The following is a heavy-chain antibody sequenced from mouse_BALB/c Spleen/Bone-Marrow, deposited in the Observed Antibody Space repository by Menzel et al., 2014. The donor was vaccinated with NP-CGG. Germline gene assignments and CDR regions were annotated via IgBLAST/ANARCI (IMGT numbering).Heavy chain of an antibody. Sequence: EVKLVESGGGLVQPGGSLRLSCATSGFTFTDYYMSWVSQPPGEALEWLGFIRNKANGYTTEYSASVQGRFTISRDNSQTLIYLQMNTRRAEDNATHYCARDKNYGRKAYFDVGGAGTKVTGSS. V-gene: IGHV7-3*02. J-gene: IGHJ1*01. CDR2: IRNKANGYTT. D-gene: IGHD1-1*01. CDR3: ARDKNYGRKAYFDV. CDR1: GFTFTDYY.